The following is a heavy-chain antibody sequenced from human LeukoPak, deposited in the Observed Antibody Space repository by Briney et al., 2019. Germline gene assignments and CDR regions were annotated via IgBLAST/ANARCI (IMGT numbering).Heavy chain of an antibody. V-gene: IGHV3-7*01. CDR2: IKQDGSNK. CDR1: GFTFSSYW. D-gene: IGHD3-22*01. CDR3: ARDDAGNYYDSSGYSWGLFDY. J-gene: IGHJ4*02. Sequence: GGSLRLSCAASGFTFSSYWMSWVRQAPGKGLEWVANIKQDGSNKYYADSVKGRFTISRDNSKNTLYLQMNSLRAEDTAVYYCARDDAGNYYDSSGYSWGLFDYWGQGTLVTVSS.